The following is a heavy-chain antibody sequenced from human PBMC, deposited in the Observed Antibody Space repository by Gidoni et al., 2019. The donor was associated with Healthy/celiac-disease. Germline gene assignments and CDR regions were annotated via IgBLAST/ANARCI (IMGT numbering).Heavy chain of an antibody. V-gene: IGHV3-7*03. CDR3: ARGDSSGYQYYYYYGMDV. CDR2: IKQDGSEK. Sequence: EVQLVESGGGLVQPGGSLRLPCAASGFTFSSYWMIWVRQAPGKGLEWVANIKQDGSEKYYVDSVKGRFTISRDNAKNSLYLQMNSLRAEDTAVYYCARGDSSGYQYYYYYGMDVWGQGTTVTVSS. D-gene: IGHD3-22*01. J-gene: IGHJ6*02. CDR1: GFTFSSYW.